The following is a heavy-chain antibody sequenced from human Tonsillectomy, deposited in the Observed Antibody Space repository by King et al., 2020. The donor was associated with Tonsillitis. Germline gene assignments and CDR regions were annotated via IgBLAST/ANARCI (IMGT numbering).Heavy chain of an antibody. V-gene: IGHV4-39*01. D-gene: IGHD1-26*01. CDR1: GGSISSSDHY. Sequence: QLQESGPGVVKPSETLSLTCTVSGGSISSSDHYWAWIRQPPGKGLEWIGYMYYSGTIFYNPSLNSRITISGGTSENRFSLKLSSVTAADTAVYFCARSVSGSFDYWGQGAPVTVSS. CDR3: ARSVSGSFDY. J-gene: IGHJ4*02. CDR2: MYYSGTI.